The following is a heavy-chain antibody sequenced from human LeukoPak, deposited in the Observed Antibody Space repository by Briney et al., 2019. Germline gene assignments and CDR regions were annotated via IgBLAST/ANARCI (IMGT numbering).Heavy chain of an antibody. Sequence: SETLSLTCTVSGGSFTTHYWSWIRQPPGKGLEWIGYISYIGSTNYNPSLKGRVTISIDTSNNEVSLMLTSVTAADTAVYYCASDSISMNAFDAWGQGTMVTVSS. D-gene: IGHD3-22*01. CDR3: ASDSISMNAFDA. CDR1: GGSFTTHY. J-gene: IGHJ3*01. V-gene: IGHV4-59*11. CDR2: ISYIGST.